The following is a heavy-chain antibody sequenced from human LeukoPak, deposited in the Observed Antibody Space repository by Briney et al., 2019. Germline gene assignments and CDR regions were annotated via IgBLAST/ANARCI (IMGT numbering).Heavy chain of an antibody. CDR1: GFTFSSYS. Sequence: GGSLRLSCAASGFTFSSYSMNWVRQAPGKGLEWVSSISSSSSYIYYADSVKGRFTISRDNAKNSLYLQMNSLRAEDTAVYYCARGHYSSSGYFDYWGQGTLVTVSS. J-gene: IGHJ4*02. CDR3: ARGHYSSSGYFDY. CDR2: ISSSSSYI. V-gene: IGHV3-21*01. D-gene: IGHD6-6*01.